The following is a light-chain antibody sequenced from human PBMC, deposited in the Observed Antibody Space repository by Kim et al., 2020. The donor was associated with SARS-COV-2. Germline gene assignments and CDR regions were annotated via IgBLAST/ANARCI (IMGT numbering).Light chain of an antibody. CDR2: RNN. Sequence: RQTATLTCTGNSDNVGDRGAAWLQQHQGHPPKLLSYRNNNRPSGISERFSASRSGNTASLTITGLQPEDEADYYCSAWDRSLRAWVFGGGTQLTVL. J-gene: IGLJ3*02. CDR3: SAWDRSLRAWV. V-gene: IGLV10-54*01. CDR1: SDNVGDRG.